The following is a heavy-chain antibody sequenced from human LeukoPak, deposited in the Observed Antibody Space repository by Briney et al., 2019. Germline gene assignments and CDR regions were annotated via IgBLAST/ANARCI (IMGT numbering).Heavy chain of an antibody. J-gene: IGHJ4*02. CDR1: GFTFSSYG. CDR2: ISYDGSNK. V-gene: IGHV3-30*18. CDR3: AKEDCSSTSCYAGYFDY. D-gene: IGHD2-2*01. Sequence: PGRSLRLSCAASGFTFSSYGMHWVRQAPGKGLEWVAVISYDGSNKYYADSVKGRFTISRDNSKNTLYLQMNSLRAEDTAVYYCAKEDCSSTSCYAGYFDYWGQGTLVTVSS.